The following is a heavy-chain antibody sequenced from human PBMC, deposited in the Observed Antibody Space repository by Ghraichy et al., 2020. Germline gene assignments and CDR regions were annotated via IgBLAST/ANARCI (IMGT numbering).Heavy chain of an antibody. CDR3: ARDEYSSSSLLY. D-gene: IGHD6-6*01. CDR2: IYYSGST. V-gene: IGHV4-39*01. J-gene: IGHJ4*02. Sequence: SETLSLTCTVSGGSISSSSYYWGWIRQPPGKGLEWIGSIYYSGSTYYNPSLKSRVTISVDTSKNQFSLKLSSVTAADTAVYYCARDEYSSSSLLYWGQGTLVTVSS. CDR1: GGSISSSSYY.